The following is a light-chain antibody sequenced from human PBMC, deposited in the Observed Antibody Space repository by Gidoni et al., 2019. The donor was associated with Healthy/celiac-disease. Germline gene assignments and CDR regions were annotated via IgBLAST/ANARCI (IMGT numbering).Light chain of an antibody. J-gene: IGLJ2*01. Sequence: SYELTQPPSVSVAPGQTASITCSGDTLGEKYACWYQQKPGQCPVLVIYQDSKRPSGIPGRFSGSNSGNTATLTIGGNQAMDEADYYGQAWDSSTVVFGGGTKLTVL. CDR2: QDS. V-gene: IGLV3-1*01. CDR3: QAWDSSTVV. CDR1: TLGEKY.